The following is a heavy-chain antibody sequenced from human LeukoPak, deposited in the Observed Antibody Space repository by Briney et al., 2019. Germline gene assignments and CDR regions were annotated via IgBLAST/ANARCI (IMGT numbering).Heavy chain of an antibody. Sequence: PSQTLSLTCTVSGGSISSGTYYWSWIRQPAGKGLEWIGRIYTSGSTNYNPSLKSRVTISVDTSKNQFSLKLSSVTAADTAVYYCARGQWFRAFWSRGTPVTVSS. V-gene: IGHV4-61*02. CDR3: ARGQWFRAF. CDR2: IYTSGST. D-gene: IGHD3-10*01. J-gene: IGHJ4*02. CDR1: GGSISSGTYY.